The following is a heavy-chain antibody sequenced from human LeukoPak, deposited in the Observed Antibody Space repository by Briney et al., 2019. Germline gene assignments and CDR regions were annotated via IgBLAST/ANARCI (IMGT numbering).Heavy chain of an antibody. CDR2: IYYSGST. CDR3: ARVLAAAGSDAFDI. D-gene: IGHD6-13*01. Sequence: SETLSLTCAVYGGSFSGYYWSWIRQPPGKGLEWIGYIYYSGSTNYNPSLKSRVTISVDTSKNQFSLKLSSVTAADTAVYYCARVLAAAGSDAFDIWGQGTMVTVSS. J-gene: IGHJ3*02. CDR1: GGSFSGYY. V-gene: IGHV4-59*01.